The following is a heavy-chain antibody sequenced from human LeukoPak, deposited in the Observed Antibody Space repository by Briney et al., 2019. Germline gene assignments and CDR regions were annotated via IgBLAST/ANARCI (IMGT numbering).Heavy chain of an antibody. J-gene: IGHJ4*02. D-gene: IGHD3-9*01. CDR2: ISGSGGST. CDR3: AKGDGEDDILTGYYD. CDR1: GFTFSSYA. V-gene: IGHV3-23*01. Sequence: GGSLRLSCAASGFTFSSYAMSWVRQAPGKGLEWVSAISGSGGSTYYADSVKGRFTISRDNSKNTLYLQINSLRAEDTAVYYCAKGDGEDDILTGYYDWGQGTLVTVSS.